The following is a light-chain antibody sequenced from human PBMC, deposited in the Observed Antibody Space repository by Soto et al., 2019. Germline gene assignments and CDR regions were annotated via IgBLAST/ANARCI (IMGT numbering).Light chain of an antibody. CDR3: SSYAGSKNLV. Sequence: QSVLTQPHSASGSPGQSVTMSCTGTSSDVGGYNYVSWYQQHPGKAPKLIIYEVSKRPSGVPDRFSGSKSGNTASLTVSGLQAEDETDYYCSSYAGSKNLVFGGGTKLTVL. CDR2: EVS. CDR1: SSDVGGYNY. J-gene: IGLJ2*01. V-gene: IGLV2-8*01.